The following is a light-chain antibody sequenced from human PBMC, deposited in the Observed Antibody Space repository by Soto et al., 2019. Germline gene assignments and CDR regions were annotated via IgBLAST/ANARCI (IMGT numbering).Light chain of an antibody. CDR1: SSDVGGYNY. CDR3: QSYDADFVI. J-gene: IGLJ2*01. Sequence: QSALTQPPSASGSPGQSVAISCTGTSSDVGGYNYVSWYQQHPGKAPKLMIYEVNKRPSGVPDRFSGSTDASSNSASLTISGLQTEDEADYYCQSYDADFVIFGGGTKLTVL. CDR2: EVN. V-gene: IGLV2-8*01.